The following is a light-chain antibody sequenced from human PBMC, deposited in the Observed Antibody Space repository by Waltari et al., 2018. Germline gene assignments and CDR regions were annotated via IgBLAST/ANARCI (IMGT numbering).Light chain of an antibody. CDR1: ILASKY. CDR2: QDI. V-gene: IGLV3-1*01. CDR3: QALGSNRWV. J-gene: IGLJ3*02. Sequence: SSELTQPPSVSVSPGQTASITCSGDILASKYPSWYQHKPGQSPLLVIYQDINRPSGIPERFSGSKSGNTATLTISGTQAMDDADYYCQALGSNRWVFGGGTKLTVL.